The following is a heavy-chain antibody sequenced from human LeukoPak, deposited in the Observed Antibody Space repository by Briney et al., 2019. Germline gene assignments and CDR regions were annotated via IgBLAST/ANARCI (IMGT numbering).Heavy chain of an antibody. J-gene: IGHJ3*02. D-gene: IGHD2-21*02. Sequence: ASVKVSCKASGYTFTSYDINWVRQATGQGLEWMGCMNPNGGNTGYAQKFQGRVTITRNTSISTAYMELSSLRSEDTAVYYCARTRLRSYLAYCGGDCYSGDAFDIWGQGTMVTVSS. V-gene: IGHV1-8*03. CDR3: ARTRLRSYLAYCGGDCYSGDAFDI. CDR1: GYTFTSYD. CDR2: MNPNGGNT.